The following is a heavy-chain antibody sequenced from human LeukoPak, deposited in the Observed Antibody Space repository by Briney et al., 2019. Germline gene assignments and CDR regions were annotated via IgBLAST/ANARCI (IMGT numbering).Heavy chain of an antibody. J-gene: IGHJ6*03. CDR1: GFTFNTYS. D-gene: IGHD6-19*01. Sequence: GGSLRLSCAASGFTFNTYSMNWVRQAPGKGLEWVSTVSTTGGSTYYADSVKGRFTISRDNSKDTLYLQMNSLRAEDTAVYYCAKCSGWFVRGKDYYYYYMDVWGKGTTVTVSS. CDR3: AKCSGWFVRGKDYYYYYMDV. V-gene: IGHV3-23*01. CDR2: VSTTGGST.